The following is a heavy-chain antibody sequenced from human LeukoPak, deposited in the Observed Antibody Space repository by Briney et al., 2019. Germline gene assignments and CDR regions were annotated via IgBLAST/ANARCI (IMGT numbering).Heavy chain of an antibody. CDR1: GFTFSTCA. CDR3: AKGGYCSSSSCYYGWFEP. D-gene: IGHD2-2*01. J-gene: IGHJ5*02. CDR2: IGYGGSHT. V-gene: IGHV3-23*01. Sequence: GGSLRLSCAASGFTFSTCAMSWVRQAPGKGLEWVVGIGYGGSHTYYADSVTGRFTISRDNSKNTMSLQMNSLRADDTAVYYCAKGGYCSSSSCYYGWFEPWGQGTLVTVSS.